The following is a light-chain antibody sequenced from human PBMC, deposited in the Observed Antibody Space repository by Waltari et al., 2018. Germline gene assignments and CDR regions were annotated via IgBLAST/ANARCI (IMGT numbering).Light chain of an antibody. Sequence: DIQMTQSPSTLSASVGDRVTITCRASQTISIYLAWYQQKPGKAPNLLIYKASTLESGGPSRCSGSGSGTEFTLTISSLQPDDFATYYCQQYHSYSPYTFGQGTKLDIK. J-gene: IGKJ2*01. CDR3: QQYHSYSPYT. CDR1: QTISIY. CDR2: KAS. V-gene: IGKV1-5*03.